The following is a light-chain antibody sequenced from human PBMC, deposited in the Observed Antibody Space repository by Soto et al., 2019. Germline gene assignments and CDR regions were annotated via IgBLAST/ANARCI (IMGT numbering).Light chain of an antibody. V-gene: IGLV2-14*03. CDR3: SSYASTSDLL. Sequence: QSALTQPASVSGSPGQSITISCTGTSSDVGTYEYVSWYQHHPGKAPKLMIYDVSNRPSGVSDRFSGSKSGNTASLTISGLQAEDEADYYCSSYASTSDLLFGGGTKLTVL. CDR2: DVS. J-gene: IGLJ2*01. CDR1: SSDVGTYEY.